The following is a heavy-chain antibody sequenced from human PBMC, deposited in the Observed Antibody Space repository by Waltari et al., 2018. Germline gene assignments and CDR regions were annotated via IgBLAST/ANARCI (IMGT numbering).Heavy chain of an antibody. CDR3: ARGMVEGGFDY. J-gene: IGHJ4*02. CDR1: GGHFRSYA. V-gene: IGHV1-69*12. CDR2: IIPIFGTA. D-gene: IGHD2-8*01. Sequence: QVQLVQSGAEVKKPGSSVKVSCKASGGHFRSYAIIWVRQAPGQGLEWMGGIIPIFGTANYAQKFQGRVTITADESTSTAYMELSSLRSEDTAVYYCARGMVEGGFDYWGQGTLVTVSS.